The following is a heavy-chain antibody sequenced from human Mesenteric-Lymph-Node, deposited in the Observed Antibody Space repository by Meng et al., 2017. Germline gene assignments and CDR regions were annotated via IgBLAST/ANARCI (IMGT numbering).Heavy chain of an antibody. Sequence: ASVKVSCKASGYTFTSYAMHWVRQAPGQRLEWMGWISAYNGNTNYAQKLQGRVTMTTDTSTSTAYMELRSLRSDDTAVYYCARDPGSGYFDWLNYGMDVWGQGTTVTVSS. D-gene: IGHD3-9*01. J-gene: IGHJ6*02. CDR2: ISAYNGNT. CDR3: ARDPGSGYFDWLNYGMDV. CDR1: GYTFTSYA. V-gene: IGHV1-18*01.